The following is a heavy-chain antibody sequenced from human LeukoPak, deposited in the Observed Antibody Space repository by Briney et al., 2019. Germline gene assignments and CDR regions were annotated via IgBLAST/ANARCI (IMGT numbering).Heavy chain of an antibody. CDR2: ITSSSSYI. Sequence: GGSLRLSCAASGFTFSSYSMNWVRQAPGKGLEWVSSITSSSSYIYYAGPMKGRFTISRDNAKNTLYLQMNSLRAADTAVYYCARASSGYYYAPFDYWGQGTLVTVSS. D-gene: IGHD3-22*01. V-gene: IGHV3-21*01. CDR3: ARASSGYYYAPFDY. J-gene: IGHJ4*02. CDR1: GFTFSSYS.